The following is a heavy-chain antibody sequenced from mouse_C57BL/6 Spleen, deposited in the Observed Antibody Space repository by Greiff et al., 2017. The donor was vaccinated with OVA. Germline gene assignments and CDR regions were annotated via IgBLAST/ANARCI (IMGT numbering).Heavy chain of an antibody. J-gene: IGHJ3*01. Sequence: EVKLVESGPELVKPGASVKISCKASGYSFTGYYMNWVKQSPEKSLEWIGEINPSTGGTTYNQKFKAKATLTVDKSSSTASMQLKSLTSEDSAVYYCASLYGNYVWFAYWGQGTLVTVSA. CDR2: INPSTGGT. CDR3: ASLYGNYVWFAY. CDR1: GYSFTGYY. V-gene: IGHV1-42*01. D-gene: IGHD2-1*01.